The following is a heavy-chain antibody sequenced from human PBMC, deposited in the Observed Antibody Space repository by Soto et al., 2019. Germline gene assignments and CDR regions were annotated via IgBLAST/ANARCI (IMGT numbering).Heavy chain of an antibody. D-gene: IGHD1-1*01. CDR3: ARRASTGRHFDY. CDR2: ISSSGSST. CDR1: GFSFSDYY. V-gene: IGHV3-11*01. J-gene: IGHJ4*02. Sequence: ESGGGLVKPGGSLRLSCAASGFSFSDYYMTWIRQAPGKGLEWVSHISSSGSSTYYADSVKGRFTISRDNAQKSLYLQMNSLGAEDTAMYYCARRASTGRHFDYWGQGTLVTVSS.